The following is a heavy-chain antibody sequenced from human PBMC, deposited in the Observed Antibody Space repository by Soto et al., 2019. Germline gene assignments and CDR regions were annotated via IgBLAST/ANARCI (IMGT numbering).Heavy chain of an antibody. V-gene: IGHV1-69*13. J-gene: IGHJ6*02. CDR1: GGTFSSYA. D-gene: IGHD6-13*01. CDR3: ARDYSSSWLDYYYYGMDV. Sequence: SVKDSCNASGGTFSSYAISWVRQAPGQGLEWMGGIIPIFGTANYAQKFQGRVTITADESTSTAYMELSSLRSEDTAVYYCARDYSSSWLDYYYYGMDVWGQGTTVTVCS. CDR2: IIPIFGTA.